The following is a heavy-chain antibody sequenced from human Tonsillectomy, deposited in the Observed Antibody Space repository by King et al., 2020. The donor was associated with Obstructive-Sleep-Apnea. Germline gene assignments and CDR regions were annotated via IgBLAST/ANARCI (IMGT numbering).Heavy chain of an antibody. CDR3: ARVEPRFDY. CDR1: GYTFTNYF. CDR2: INPSGGST. J-gene: IGHJ4*01. V-gene: IGHV1-46*01. Sequence: QLVQSGAEVKKPGASVKVSCKASGYTFTNYFMHWVRQAPGQGLEWMGVINPSGGSTSYPEKFQGRVTMTRDTSTSTVYMELSSLRSEDTAVYYCARVEPRFDYWGYGTLVTVSS.